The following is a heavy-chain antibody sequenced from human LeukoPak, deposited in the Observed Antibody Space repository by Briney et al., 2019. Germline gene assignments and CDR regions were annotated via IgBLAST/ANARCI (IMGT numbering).Heavy chain of an antibody. D-gene: IGHD3-9*01. CDR2: INTNTGNP. V-gene: IGHV7-4-1*02. CDR3: ARGGYILTGYYSEDY. J-gene: IGHJ4*02. CDR1: GYTFTSYA. Sequence: GASVKVSCKASGYTFTSYAMNWVRRAPGQGLEWMGWINTNTGNPTYAQGFTGRFVFSLDTSVSTAYLQISSLKAEDTAVYYCARGGYILTGYYSEDYWGQGTLVTVSS.